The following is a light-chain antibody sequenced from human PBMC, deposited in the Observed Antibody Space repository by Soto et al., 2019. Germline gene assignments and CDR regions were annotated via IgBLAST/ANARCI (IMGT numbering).Light chain of an antibody. CDR1: SSDVGGYKH. CDR2: EIS. J-gene: IGLJ2*01. CDR3: SSYRYGATLV. V-gene: IGLV2-14*01. Sequence: QSALTQPASVSGSPGQSITISCTGTSSDVGGYKHVAWYQQHPGKAPKLMIFEISNRPSGVSNRFSASKSGNTASLTISGLQAEDEADYFCSSYRYGATLVFGGGTKLTVL.